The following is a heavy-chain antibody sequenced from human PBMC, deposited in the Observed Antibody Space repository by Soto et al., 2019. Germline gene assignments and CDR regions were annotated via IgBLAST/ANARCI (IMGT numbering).Heavy chain of an antibody. Sequence: EASVKVSCKASGYTFTSYFMHWVRQAPGQGLEWMGIINPSGGSTSYAQKFQGRVTMTRDTSTSTVYMELSSLRSEDTAVYYCDRVYCSGGSCYSIDYWGQGTLVTVSS. V-gene: IGHV1-46*03. D-gene: IGHD2-15*01. J-gene: IGHJ4*02. CDR2: INPSGGST. CDR1: GYTFTSYF. CDR3: DRVYCSGGSCYSIDY.